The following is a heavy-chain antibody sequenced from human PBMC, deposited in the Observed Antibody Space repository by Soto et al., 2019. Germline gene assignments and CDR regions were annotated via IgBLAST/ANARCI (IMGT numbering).Heavy chain of an antibody. V-gene: IGHV4-38-2*01. CDR1: GYSISSGYY. D-gene: IGHD3-3*01. Sequence: PSETLSLTCAVSGYSISSGYYWGWIRQPPGKGLDWIGSIYHSASTYYNPSLKSRVTISVDTYKNQFSLKLSSVTAADTAVYYCASAWSGYYGDYYYYGMDVWGQGTTVTVSS. CDR3: ASAWSGYYGDYYYYGMDV. CDR2: IYHSAST. J-gene: IGHJ6*01.